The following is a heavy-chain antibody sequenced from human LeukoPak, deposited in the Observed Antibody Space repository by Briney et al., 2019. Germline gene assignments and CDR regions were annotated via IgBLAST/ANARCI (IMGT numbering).Heavy chain of an antibody. CDR1: GGSISTYY. D-gene: IGHD4-17*01. CDR3: AREAVTTSYYYYYMDV. J-gene: IGHJ6*03. CDR2: IYYSGST. V-gene: IGHV4-59*12. Sequence: SETLSLTCTVSGGSISTYYWSWIRQPPGKGLEWIGYIYYSGSTNYNPSLKSRVTISLDTSKNQFSLKLSSVTAADTAVYYCAREAVTTSYYYYYMDVWGKGTTVTVSS.